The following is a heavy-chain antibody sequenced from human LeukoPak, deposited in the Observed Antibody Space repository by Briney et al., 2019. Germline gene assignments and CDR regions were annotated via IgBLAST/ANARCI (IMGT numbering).Heavy chain of an antibody. CDR2: IYTSGST. J-gene: IGHJ4*02. Sequence: SETLSLTCTVSGGPISSYYWSWIRQPAGKGLEWIGRIYTSGSTNYNPSLKSRATMSVDTSKNQFSLKLSSVTAADTAVYYCARDDKAYCGGDCYAVYWGQGTLVTVSS. CDR1: GGPISSYY. D-gene: IGHD2-21*02. V-gene: IGHV4-4*07. CDR3: ARDDKAYCGGDCYAVY.